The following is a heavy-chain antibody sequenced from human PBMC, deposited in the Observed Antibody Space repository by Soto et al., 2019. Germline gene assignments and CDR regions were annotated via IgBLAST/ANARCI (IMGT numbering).Heavy chain of an antibody. Sequence: ASVKVSCKASGYTFTSYAMHWVRQAPGQRLEWMGWISAYNGNTNYAQKLQGRVTMTTDTSTSTAYMELRSLRSDDTAVYYCARDFRTPPRYYGMDVWGQGTTVTVSS. V-gene: IGHV1-18*01. D-gene: IGHD2-2*01. CDR1: GYTFTSYA. J-gene: IGHJ6*02. CDR2: ISAYNGNT. CDR3: ARDFRTPPRYYGMDV.